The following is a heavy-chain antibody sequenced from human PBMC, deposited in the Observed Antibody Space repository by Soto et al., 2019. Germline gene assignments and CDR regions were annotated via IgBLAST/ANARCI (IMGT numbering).Heavy chain of an antibody. Sequence: QVQLVVSGGGLVKPGGSLRISCAASGFTFSDYYISWIRQAPGKGLEWVSYISSSGSIIYYADSVKGRFTISRDNAKKSTYLQMTSLRAEDTAVYYCALAGYDSNYYAVTPLSAGHFWGQGTLVTVSS. D-gene: IGHD4-4*01. CDR3: ALAGYDSNYYAVTPLSAGHF. J-gene: IGHJ4*02. CDR2: ISSSGSII. CDR1: GFTFSDYY. V-gene: IGHV3-11*01.